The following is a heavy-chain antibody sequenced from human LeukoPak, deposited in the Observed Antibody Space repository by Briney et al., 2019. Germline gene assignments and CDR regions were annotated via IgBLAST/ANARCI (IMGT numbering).Heavy chain of an antibody. CDR2: ISDSGGTT. J-gene: IGHJ4*02. CDR1: GFTFGSSA. D-gene: IGHD2-21*01. Sequence: PGGSLRLSCAASGFTFGSSAMSWVRQAPGKGLEWVSAISDSGGTTYYADSVKGRFTISRDNSKNTLYLQMNSLRAEDTAVYYCAKILRRVVPFDFWGQGTLVTVSS. V-gene: IGHV3-23*01. CDR3: AKILRRVVPFDF.